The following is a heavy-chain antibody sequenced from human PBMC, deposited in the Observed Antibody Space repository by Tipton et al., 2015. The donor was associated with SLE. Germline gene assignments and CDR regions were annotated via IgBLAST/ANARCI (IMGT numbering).Heavy chain of an antibody. CDR1: GGSISGYY. V-gene: IGHV4-59*08. Sequence: LRLSCTVSGGSISGYYWSWIRQPPGKGLEWIGYIYYSGSTNYNPSLKSRVTISVDTSKNQFSLKLSSVTAADTAVYYCARHDYDSSGYYYDWGQGTLVTVSS. CDR3: ARHDYDSSGYYYD. CDR2: IYYSGST. J-gene: IGHJ4*02. D-gene: IGHD3-22*01.